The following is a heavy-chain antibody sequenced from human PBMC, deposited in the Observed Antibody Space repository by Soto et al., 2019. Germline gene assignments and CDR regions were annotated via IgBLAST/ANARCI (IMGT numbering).Heavy chain of an antibody. CDR3: ASRSVDSGWYSPIDY. J-gene: IGHJ4*02. D-gene: IGHD6-19*01. V-gene: IGHV4-59*08. CDR2: IYYSGST. Sequence: ASETLSLTCTVSGGSISSYYWSWIRQPPGKGLEWIGYIYYSGSTNYNPSLKSRVTISVDTSKNQFSLKLSSVTAADTAVYYCASRSVDSGWYSPIDYWGQGTLVTVSS. CDR1: GGSISSYY.